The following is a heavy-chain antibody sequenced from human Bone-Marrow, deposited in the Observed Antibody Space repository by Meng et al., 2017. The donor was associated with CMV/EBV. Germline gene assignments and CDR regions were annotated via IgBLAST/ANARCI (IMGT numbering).Heavy chain of an antibody. CDR3: AREIGVVVVPAAIKFDYYGMDV. V-gene: IGHV3-33*01. CDR1: GFTFSSYG. Sequence: GESLKISCAASGFTFSSYGMHWVRQAPGKGLEWVAVIWYDGSNKYYADSVKGRFTISRDNSKNTLYLQMNSLRADDTAVYYCAREIGVVVVPAAIKFDYYGMDVWGQGTTVTVSS. D-gene: IGHD2-2*01. J-gene: IGHJ6*02. CDR2: IWYDGSNK.